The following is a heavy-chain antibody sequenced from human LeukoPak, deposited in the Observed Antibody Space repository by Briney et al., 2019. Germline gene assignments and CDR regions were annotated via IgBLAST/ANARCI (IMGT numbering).Heavy chain of an antibody. CDR3: LGPILNDWFDP. CDR1: GFTFSSYA. CDR2: INSNGGST. J-gene: IGHJ5*02. D-gene: IGHD2-8*01. Sequence: GGSLRLSCSASGFTFSSYAMHWVRQAPGKGLEYVSGINSNGGSTYYADSVKGRFSISRDNSKNTLYLQMSSLRAEDTAVYHCLGPILNDWFDPWGQGTLVTVSS. V-gene: IGHV3-64D*06.